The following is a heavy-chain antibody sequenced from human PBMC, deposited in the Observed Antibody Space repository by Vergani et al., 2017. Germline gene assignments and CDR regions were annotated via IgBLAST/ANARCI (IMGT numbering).Heavy chain of an antibody. J-gene: IGHJ4*02. CDR2: ISFDGNKK. V-gene: IGHV3-30*03. D-gene: IGHD1-14*01. CDR1: GFAFGGYG. Sequence: VQLLESGGGLAQPGGSLRLSCAASGFAFGGYGMHWVRQAPGKGLEWVASISFDGNKKDYTDSVKGRFTISRDSSKTLYLQMARLTVVYTAIYFCARGYSYRCACPYFDSRGQGTLVTVSS. CDR3: ARGYSYRCACPYFDS.